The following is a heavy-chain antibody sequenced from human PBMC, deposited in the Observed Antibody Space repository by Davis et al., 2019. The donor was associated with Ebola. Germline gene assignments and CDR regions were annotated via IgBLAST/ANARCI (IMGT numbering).Heavy chain of an antibody. CDR3: AREKRGTGHNRYSGSYYRSYYGMDV. V-gene: IGHV1-18*01. CDR2: ISAYNGNT. Sequence: ASVTVSCKASGYTFTSYGISWVRQAPGQGLEWMGWISAYNGNTNYAQKLQGRVTMTTDTSTSTAYMELRSLRSDDTAVYYCAREKRGTGHNRYSGSYYRSYYGMDVWGQGTTVTVSS. D-gene: IGHD1-26*01. CDR1: GYTFTSYG. J-gene: IGHJ6*02.